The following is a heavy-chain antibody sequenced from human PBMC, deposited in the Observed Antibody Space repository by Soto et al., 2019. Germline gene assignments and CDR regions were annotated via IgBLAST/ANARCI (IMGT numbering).Heavy chain of an antibody. Sequence: GASVKVSCKASGYTFTSYDINWVRQATGQGLEWMGWMNPNSGNTDYAQKFQGRVTMTRNTSISTAYMELSSLRSDDTAVYYCARDLTGTPVYWGQGTLVTVSS. J-gene: IGHJ4*02. D-gene: IGHD3-9*01. CDR2: MNPNSGNT. CDR1: GYTFTSYD. V-gene: IGHV1-8*01. CDR3: ARDLTGTPVY.